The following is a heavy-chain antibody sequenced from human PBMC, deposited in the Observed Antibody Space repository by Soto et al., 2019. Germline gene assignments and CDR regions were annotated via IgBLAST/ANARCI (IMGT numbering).Heavy chain of an antibody. V-gene: IGHV3-30*18. CDR2: ISYDGSNK. J-gene: IGHJ6*02. CDR1: GFTFSSYG. CDR3: GNDQAYCGGDCYSGPHGMDV. D-gene: IGHD2-21*02. Sequence: QVQLVESGGGVVQPGRSLRLSCAASGFTFSSYGMHWVRQAPGKGLEWVAVISYDGSNKYYADSVKGRFTISRDNSKNTLYLQMNSLRAEDTAVYYCGNDQAYCGGDCYSGPHGMDVWGQGTTVTVSS.